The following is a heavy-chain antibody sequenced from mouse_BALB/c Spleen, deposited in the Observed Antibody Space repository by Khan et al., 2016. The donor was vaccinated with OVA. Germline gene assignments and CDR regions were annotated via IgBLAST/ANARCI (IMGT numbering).Heavy chain of an antibody. D-gene: IGHD1-1*01. CDR3: ARSDLLLRSGAMDY. CDR1: GYSFTGYY. CDR2: ISCYNGAT. V-gene: IGHV1S34*01. J-gene: IGHJ4*01. Sequence: LVKTGASVKISCKASGYSFTGYYMHWVKQSHGKSLEWIGYISCYNGATSYNQKFKGKATFTVEPSSSTAYMQFNSLTSEDSAVYYCARSDLLLRSGAMDYWGQGTSVTVSS.